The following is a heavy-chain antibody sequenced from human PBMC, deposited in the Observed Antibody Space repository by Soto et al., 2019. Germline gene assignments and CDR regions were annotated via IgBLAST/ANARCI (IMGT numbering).Heavy chain of an antibody. CDR3: ARDIVVVPAAIRRKNWFDP. CDR1: GGSFSGYY. V-gene: IGHV4-34*01. CDR2: INHSGST. D-gene: IGHD2-2*02. J-gene: IGHJ5*02. Sequence: SDTLSLTCAVYGGSFSGYYWSWIRQPPGKGLEWIGEINHSGSTNYNPSLKSRVTISVDTSKNQFSPKLSSVTAADTAVYYCARDIVVVPAAIRRKNWFDPWGQGTLVTVSS.